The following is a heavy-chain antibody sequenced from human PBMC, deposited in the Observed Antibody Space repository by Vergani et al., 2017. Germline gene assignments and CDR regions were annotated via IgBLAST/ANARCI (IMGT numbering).Heavy chain of an antibody. J-gene: IGHJ6*02. D-gene: IGHD3-10*01. CDR3: AKDTGISMVRGVPYYYYGMDV. Sequence: EVQLVESGGGLVKPGGSLRLSCAASGFTFDDYAMHWVRQAPGKGLEWVSGISWNSGSIGYADSVKGRFTISRDNAKNSLYLQMNSLRSEDTALYYCAKDTGISMVRGVPYYYYGMDVWGQGTTVTVSS. CDR2: ISWNSGSI. CDR1: GFTFDDYA. V-gene: IGHV3-9*01.